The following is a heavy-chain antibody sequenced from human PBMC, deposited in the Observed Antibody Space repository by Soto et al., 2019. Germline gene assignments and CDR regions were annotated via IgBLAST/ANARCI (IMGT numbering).Heavy chain of an antibody. V-gene: IGHV3-30-3*01. D-gene: IGHD3-3*01. CDR2: ISNDGSNY. CDR3: RRVTTLVIFDNGMDV. CDR1: GFTFTSYD. J-gene: IGHJ6*02. Sequence: QVQLVESGGGVVQPGRSLRLSCAASGFTFTSYDMHWVRKATGKGLEWVAVISNDGSNYYYADSVRGRFTISRDNTKNTLFLQMSSLRGEDSGVYYCRRVTTLVIFDNGMDVWGQCLTVTVS.